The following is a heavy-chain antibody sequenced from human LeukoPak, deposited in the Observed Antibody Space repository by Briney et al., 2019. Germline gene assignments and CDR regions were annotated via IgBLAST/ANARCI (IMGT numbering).Heavy chain of an antibody. Sequence: GASVKVSCKASGYTFTGYYMHWVRQAPGQGLDWMGWINPNSGGTNYAQKFQGRVTMTRDRSISAAYMELSRLRSDDTAVYYCARRIQRYCSSTSSTNWFAPWGQGTLVTASS. CDR2: INPNSGGT. D-gene: IGHD2-2*01. V-gene: IGHV1-2*02. CDR1: GYTFTGYY. J-gene: IGHJ5*02. CDR3: ARRIQRYCSSTSSTNWFAP.